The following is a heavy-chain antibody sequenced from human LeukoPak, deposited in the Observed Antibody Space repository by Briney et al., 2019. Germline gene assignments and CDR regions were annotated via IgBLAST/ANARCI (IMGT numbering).Heavy chain of an antibody. Sequence: SETLSLTCTVSGDSITSGIHYWSWFRQPAGKGLEWIGRIYTSGSTNYNPSLKSRVTISLDTSKNQFSLKLSSVTAADTAVYYCARGPLGGLRRFDPWGQGTLVTVSS. V-gene: IGHV4-61*02. CDR2: IYTSGST. CDR3: ARGPLGGLRRFDP. CDR1: GDSITSGIHY. D-gene: IGHD2-15*01. J-gene: IGHJ5*02.